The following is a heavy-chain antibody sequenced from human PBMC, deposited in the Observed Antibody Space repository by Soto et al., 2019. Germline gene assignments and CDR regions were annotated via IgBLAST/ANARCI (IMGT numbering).Heavy chain of an antibody. Sequence: QVQLQQSGPGLVKPSQTLSLTCAISGDSVSTNTATWDWIRQSPTRGLEWLGRTYYRSKWNTDYALSVKSRRTIHQDTSKNQVSLQLDSVTPEDTAVYYCARLIGNSWFVGWGQGTLVTVSS. CDR3: ARLIGNSWFVG. D-gene: IGHD6-13*01. CDR2: TYYRSKWNT. V-gene: IGHV6-1*01. CDR1: GDSVSTNTAT. J-gene: IGHJ4*02.